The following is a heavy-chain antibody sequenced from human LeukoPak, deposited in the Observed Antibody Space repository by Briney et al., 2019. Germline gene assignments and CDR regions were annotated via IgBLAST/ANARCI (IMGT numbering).Heavy chain of an antibody. D-gene: IGHD3-22*01. Sequence: GRSLRLSCAASGFTFSSYAMHWVRQAPGKGLEWVAVISYDGSNKYYADSVKGRFTISRDNSKNTLYLQMNSLRAEDTAVYYCVRDRLYYYDSSGYLDYWGQGTLVTVSS. J-gene: IGHJ4*02. CDR1: GFTFSSYA. CDR3: VRDRLYYYDSSGYLDY. CDR2: ISYDGSNK. V-gene: IGHV3-30-3*01.